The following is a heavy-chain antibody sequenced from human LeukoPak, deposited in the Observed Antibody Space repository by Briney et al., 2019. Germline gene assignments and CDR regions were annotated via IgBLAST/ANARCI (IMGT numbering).Heavy chain of an antibody. D-gene: IGHD5-18*01. V-gene: IGHV3-66*04. CDR2: IYSGGST. CDR3: ARHFSYPHYGMDV. J-gene: IGHJ6*02. CDR1: GFTVSSNY. Sequence: GGSLRLSCAASGFTVSSNYMSWVRQAPGKGLEWVSVIYSGGSTYYADSVKGRFTISRDNSKNTLYLQMNSLRAEDTAVYYCARHFSYPHYGMDVWGQGTTVTVSS.